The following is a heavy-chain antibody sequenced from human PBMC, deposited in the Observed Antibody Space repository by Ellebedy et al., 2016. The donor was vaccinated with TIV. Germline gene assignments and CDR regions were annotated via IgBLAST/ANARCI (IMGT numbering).Heavy chain of an antibody. CDR1: GSSFTSYW. D-gene: IGHD1-26*01. Sequence: GESLKISCKGSGSSFTSYWIGWVRQMPGKGLEWMGIIYPGDSDTRYSPSFQGQVTISADKSISTAYLQWSSLKASDTAMYYCARRTGVAVGATPFDYWGQGTLVTASS. CDR3: ARRTGVAVGATPFDY. CDR2: IYPGDSDT. J-gene: IGHJ4*02. V-gene: IGHV5-51*01.